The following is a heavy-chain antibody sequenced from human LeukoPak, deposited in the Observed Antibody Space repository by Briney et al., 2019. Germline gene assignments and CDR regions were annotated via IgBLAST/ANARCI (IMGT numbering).Heavy chain of an antibody. V-gene: IGHV1-18*01. CDR3: ARGYSYGYGPLDY. CDR1: GYXFPSYG. Sequence: ASVKVSCKSSGYXFPSYGINWVRQAPGQGLEWIGWISTDNGNTDYAQNLQGRVTMTTDTSTSTAYMELRSLRSDDTAVYYCARGYSYGYGPLDYWGQGTLVTVSS. D-gene: IGHD5-18*01. J-gene: IGHJ4*02. CDR2: ISTDNGNT.